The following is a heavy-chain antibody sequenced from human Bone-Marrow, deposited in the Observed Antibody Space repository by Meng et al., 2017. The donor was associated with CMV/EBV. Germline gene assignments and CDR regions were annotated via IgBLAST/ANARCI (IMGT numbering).Heavy chain of an antibody. D-gene: IGHD3/OR15-3a*01. CDR2: ISSSSTI. J-gene: IGHJ4*02. Sequence: GESLKISCAASGFTFSDYYMNWVRQAPGKGLEWVSSISSSSTIYYADSVKGRFTISRDNAKNSLYLQMNSLRAEDTAVYYCASGLIFGDFFDYWGQGTLVTVSS. V-gene: IGHV3-69-1*01. CDR1: GFTFSDYY. CDR3: ASGLIFGDFFDY.